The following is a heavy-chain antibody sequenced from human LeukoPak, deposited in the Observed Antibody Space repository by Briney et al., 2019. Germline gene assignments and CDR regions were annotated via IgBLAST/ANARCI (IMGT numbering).Heavy chain of an antibody. CDR3: ARKWIFSSGYYYFDY. V-gene: IGHV1-2*02. CDR2: INPNSGGT. CDR1: GYTFTAYY. D-gene: IGHD3-22*01. J-gene: IGHJ4*02. Sequence: ASVKVSCKASGYTFTAYYMHWVRQAPGQGLECMGWINPNSGGTNYAQKFQGRVTMTRDTSISTAYMELSRLRSDDTAVYYCARKWIFSSGYYYFDYWGQGTLVTVSS.